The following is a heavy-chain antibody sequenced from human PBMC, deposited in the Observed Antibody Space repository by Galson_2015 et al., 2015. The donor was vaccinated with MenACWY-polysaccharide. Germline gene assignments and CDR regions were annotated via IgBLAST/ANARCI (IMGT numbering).Heavy chain of an antibody. Sequence: LRLSCAGSGFNFGGNGLHWVRQAPGKGLEWVALIRNDGRKHYPDAVKGRFTISSDNSKNTLYLQMNSLRPDDTAVYYCARNPSRLDIAAASHWGQGALVSVSS. V-gene: IGHV3-30*02. CDR1: GFNFGGNG. CDR2: IRNDGRK. CDR3: ARNPSRLDIAAASH. D-gene: IGHD6-13*01. J-gene: IGHJ4*02.